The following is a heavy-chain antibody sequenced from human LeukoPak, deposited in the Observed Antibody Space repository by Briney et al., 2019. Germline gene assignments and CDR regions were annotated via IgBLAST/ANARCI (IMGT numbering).Heavy chain of an antibody. Sequence: PSETLSLTCTVSGASFNSDDQYWIWLRQSPGRGLEWIGSIHPSGMLYNNPSLGSRVTMSRDTSKNQFSLNLNSVTAADTAVYFCSRGLDSRKLGYWGQGILVTVSS. CDR1: GASFNSDDQY. CDR2: IHPSGML. D-gene: IGHD3-22*01. CDR3: SRGLDSRKLGY. V-gene: IGHV4-31*03. J-gene: IGHJ4*02.